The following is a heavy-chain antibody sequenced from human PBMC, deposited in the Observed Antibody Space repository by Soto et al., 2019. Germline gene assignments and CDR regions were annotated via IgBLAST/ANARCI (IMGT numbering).Heavy chain of an antibody. CDR3: ARELEWLSDYYYYYGMDV. CDR1: GYTFTGYY. J-gene: IGHJ6*02. V-gene: IGHV1-2*02. Sequence: QVQLVQSGAEVKKPGASVKVSCKASGYTFTGYYMHWERQAPGQGLEWMGWINPNSGGTNYAQKFQGRVTMTRDTSISTAYMELSRLRSDDTAVYYCARELEWLSDYYYYYGMDVWGQGTTVTVSS. CDR2: INPNSGGT. D-gene: IGHD3-3*01.